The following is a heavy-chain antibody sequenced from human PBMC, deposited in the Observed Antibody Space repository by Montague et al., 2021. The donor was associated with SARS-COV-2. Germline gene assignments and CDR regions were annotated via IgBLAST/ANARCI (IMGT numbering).Heavy chain of an antibody. CDR3: AKDWWIKIAAPEYFDY. D-gene: IGHD6-25*01. J-gene: IGHJ4*02. CDR1: GFTFSNYG. V-gene: IGHV3-30*18. Sequence: SLRFSCAASGFTFSNYGIHWVRQAPGKGLEWVAVISYGGSNKYYADSVKGRFTISRDNSKNTLYLQMNSLRTEDTAVYYCAKDWWIKIAAPEYFDYWGQGTLVTVSS. CDR2: ISYGGSNK.